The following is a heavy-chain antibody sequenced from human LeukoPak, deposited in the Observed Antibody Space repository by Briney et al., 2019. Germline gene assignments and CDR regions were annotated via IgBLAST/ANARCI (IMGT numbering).Heavy chain of an antibody. CDR2: ISDSGGST. V-gene: IGHV3-23*01. CDR3: AKTVSWKIFDY. J-gene: IGHJ4*02. Sequence: GGSLRLSCAASGISFSSYVMSWARQAPGKGLEWVSTISDSGGSTYYADSGKGRFTISRDNSKNTLYLQMNSLRAEDTAVYYCAKTVSWKIFDYWGQGTLVTVSS. D-gene: IGHD1-1*01. CDR1: GISFSSYV.